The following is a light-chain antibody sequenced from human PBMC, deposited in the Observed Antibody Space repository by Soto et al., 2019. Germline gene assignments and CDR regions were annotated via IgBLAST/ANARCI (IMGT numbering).Light chain of an antibody. CDR2: DVS. CDR1: SSDVGGYNY. V-gene: IGLV2-14*03. J-gene: IGLJ1*01. Sequence: LTQPASVSGSPGQSITISCTGTSSDVGGYNYVSWYQHHPGKAPKLMIFDVSNRPSGVSNRFSGSKSGNTASLTISGLQPEDEADYYCSSYTTSNTRQIVFGTGTKVTVL. CDR3: SSYTTSNTRQIV.